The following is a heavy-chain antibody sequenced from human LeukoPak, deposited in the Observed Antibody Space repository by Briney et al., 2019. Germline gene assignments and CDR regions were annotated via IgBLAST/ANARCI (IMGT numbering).Heavy chain of an antibody. CDR1: GGSISSYY. CDR3: ARRNWGVAGLLFDY. CDR2: IYYSGST. V-gene: IGHV4-59*08. J-gene: IGHJ4*02. D-gene: IGHD6-19*01. Sequence: SETLSLTCTVSGGSISSYYWSWIRQPPGNGLEWIGYIYYSGSTNYNPSLKSRVTISVDTSKNQFSLKLSSVTAADTAVYYCARRNWGVAGLLFDYWGQGTLVTVSS.